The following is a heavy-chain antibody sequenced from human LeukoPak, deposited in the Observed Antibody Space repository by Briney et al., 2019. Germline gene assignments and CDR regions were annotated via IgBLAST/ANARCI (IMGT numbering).Heavy chain of an antibody. CDR2: INPNSGNT. V-gene: IGHV1-8*02. CDR3: ARGRRKASLVVTEYWFDP. J-gene: IGHJ5*02. CDR1: GYTFTGYY. D-gene: IGHD2-21*02. Sequence: ASVKVSCKASGYTFTGYYMHWVRQAPGQGLEWMGWINPNSGNTGYAQKFQGRVTMTRNTSISTAYMELSSLRSEDTAVYYCARGRRKASLVVTEYWFDPWGQGTLVAVSS.